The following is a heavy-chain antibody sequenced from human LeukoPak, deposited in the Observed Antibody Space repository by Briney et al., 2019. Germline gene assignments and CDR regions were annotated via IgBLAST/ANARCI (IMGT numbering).Heavy chain of an antibody. J-gene: IGHJ4*02. V-gene: IGHV4-30-4*01. CDR3: VRVRTGTSCYDY. CDR1: GGSISSSDSH. Sequence: SQTLSLTCTVSGGSISSSDSHWSWIRQSPGKGLEWIGYISYRGSTSYNPSLRSRLTISIDTSQNQFSLKLTSVTAADTAVYYCVRVRTGTSCYDYWGQGTLVTVSP. D-gene: IGHD2-2*01. CDR2: ISYRGST.